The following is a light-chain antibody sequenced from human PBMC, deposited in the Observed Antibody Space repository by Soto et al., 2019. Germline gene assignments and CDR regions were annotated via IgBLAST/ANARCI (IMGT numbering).Light chain of an antibody. V-gene: IGLV6-57*04. CDR1: SGRIATNY. CDR2: EDH. Sequence: FMLTQPHSVSESPGKTVTISCTRSSGRIATNYVQWYQQRPGSAPTTVVYEDHQRPSGVPDRFSGSIDSSSNSASLTISGLKTEDEADYYCQSYDSSNHVVFGGGTKLTVL. J-gene: IGLJ2*01. CDR3: QSYDSSNHVV.